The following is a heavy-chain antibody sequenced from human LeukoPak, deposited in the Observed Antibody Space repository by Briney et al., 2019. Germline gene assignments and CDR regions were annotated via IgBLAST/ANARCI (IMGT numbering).Heavy chain of an antibody. CDR2: ISYDGSNK. Sequence: PGGSLRLSCAASGFTFSSYAMHWVRQAPGKGLEWVAVISYDGSNKYYADSVKGRFTISRDNSKNTLYLQMNSLRAEDTAVYYCATLSLSMVRGVTVGAFDIWDQGTMVTVSS. CDR3: ATLSLSMVRGVTVGAFDI. J-gene: IGHJ3*02. CDR1: GFTFSSYA. D-gene: IGHD3-10*01. V-gene: IGHV3-30*04.